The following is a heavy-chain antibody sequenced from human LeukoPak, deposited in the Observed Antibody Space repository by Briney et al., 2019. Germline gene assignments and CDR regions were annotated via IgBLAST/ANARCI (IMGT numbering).Heavy chain of an antibody. Sequence: PGGSLRLSCAASGFTFDDYAMHWVRQAPGKGLEWVSGISWNSGSIGYADSVKGRFTISRDNAKNSLYLQMNSLRAEDTALYYCAKDQASGSYQFDYWGQGTLVTVSS. CDR3: AKDQASGSYQFDY. D-gene: IGHD1-26*01. CDR1: GFTFDDYA. V-gene: IGHV3-9*01. CDR2: ISWNSGSI. J-gene: IGHJ4*02.